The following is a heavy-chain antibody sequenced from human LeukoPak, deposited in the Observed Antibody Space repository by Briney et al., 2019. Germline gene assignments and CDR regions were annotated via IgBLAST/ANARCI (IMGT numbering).Heavy chain of an antibody. D-gene: IGHD6-13*01. V-gene: IGHV3-49*03. Sequence: PGGSLRLSCSSSGFTFGDYAMSWFRQAPGKGLEWVGFIRSKAYGGTTEYAASVKGRFTISRDDSKSIAYLQTNSLKTEDTGVYYCTRGYRPGRFYWFDPWGQGTLVTVSS. CDR3: TRGYRPGRFYWFDP. J-gene: IGHJ5*02. CDR2: IRSKAYGGTT. CDR1: GFTFGDYA.